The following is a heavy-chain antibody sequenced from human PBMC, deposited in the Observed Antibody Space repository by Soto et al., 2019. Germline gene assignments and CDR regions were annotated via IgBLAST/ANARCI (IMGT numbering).Heavy chain of an antibody. J-gene: IGHJ4*02. Sequence: GGSLRLSCAASGFTFSNAWMSWVRQAPGKGLEWVGRIKSKTAGGTTDYAAPVKGRLTISRDDSKNTLYLQMNSLKTEDTAVYYCTTDRLVYDYGDPSWGYWGQGTLVTVSS. D-gene: IGHD4-17*01. CDR1: GFTFSNAW. CDR2: IKSKTAGGTT. V-gene: IGHV3-15*01. CDR3: TTDRLVYDYGDPSWGY.